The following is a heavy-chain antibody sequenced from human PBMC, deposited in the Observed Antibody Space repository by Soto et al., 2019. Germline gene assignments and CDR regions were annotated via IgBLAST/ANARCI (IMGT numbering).Heavy chain of an antibody. CDR2: IYYSGST. D-gene: IGHD5-12*01. CDR1: GGSLSSSSYY. V-gene: IGHV4-61*01. Sequence: SETLSLTCTVSGGSLSSSSYYRGLIRQPPGKGLEWIGYIYYSGSTNYNPSLKSRVTISVDTSKNQFSLKLSSVTAADTAVYYCARDSGYDAFDIWGQGTMVTVSS. CDR3: ARDSGYDAFDI. J-gene: IGHJ3*02.